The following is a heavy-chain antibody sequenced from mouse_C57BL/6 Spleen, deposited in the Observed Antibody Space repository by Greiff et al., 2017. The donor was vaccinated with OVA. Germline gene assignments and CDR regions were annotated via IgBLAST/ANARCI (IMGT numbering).Heavy chain of an antibody. CDR3: AREWGSSSYYFDY. Sequence: QVQLQQPGAELVRPGSSVKLSCKASGYTFTSYWMHWVKQRPIQGLEWIGNIDPSDSETHYNQKFKDKATLTVDKSSSTAYMQLSSLTSEDSAVYYCAREWGSSSYYFDYWGQGTTLTVSS. CDR2: IDPSDSET. CDR1: GYTFTSYW. J-gene: IGHJ2*01. D-gene: IGHD1-1*01. V-gene: IGHV1-52*01.